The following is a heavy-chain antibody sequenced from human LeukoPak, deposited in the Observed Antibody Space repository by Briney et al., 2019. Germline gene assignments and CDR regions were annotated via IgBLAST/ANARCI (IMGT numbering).Heavy chain of an antibody. Sequence: SETLSLTCTVSGGSISSSSYYWGWIRQPPGKGLEWIGTIYYSESTYYNPSLKSRVTISVDTSKNQFSLKLSSVTAADTAVYYCARHLGYCSSTSCYLYYYYMDVWGKGTTVTISS. D-gene: IGHD2-2*01. CDR3: ARHLGYCSSTSCYLYYYYMDV. V-gene: IGHV4-39*01. CDR1: GGSISSSSYY. J-gene: IGHJ6*03. CDR2: IYYSEST.